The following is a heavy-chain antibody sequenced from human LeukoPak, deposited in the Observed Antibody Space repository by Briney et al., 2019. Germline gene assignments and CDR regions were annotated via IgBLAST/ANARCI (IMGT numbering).Heavy chain of an antibody. Sequence: PGGPLRLSCAASGFTFSSYAMSWVRQAPGKGLEWVSTISGSGGNTYYADSVKGRFTISRDNSKNTLYLQMNSLRAEDTAVYYCASARYCSGGSCSYYYGMDVCGKGTTVTVSS. CDR2: ISGSGGNT. CDR1: GFTFSSYA. V-gene: IGHV3-23*01. CDR3: ASARYCSGGSCSYYYGMDV. D-gene: IGHD2-15*01. J-gene: IGHJ6*04.